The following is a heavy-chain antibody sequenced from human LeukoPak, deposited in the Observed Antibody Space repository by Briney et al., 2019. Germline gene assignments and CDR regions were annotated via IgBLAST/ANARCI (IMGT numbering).Heavy chain of an antibody. J-gene: IGHJ4*02. D-gene: IGHD3-3*01. Sequence: PETLSLTCTVSGGSISSSSYYWGWIRQPPGKGLEWIGSIYYSGSTYYNPSLRSRVAISVDTSKNQFSLQMSSVTAADTAVYYCASLEYYAFWSGYYTGHFDYWGQGTLVTVSS. V-gene: IGHV4-39*01. CDR2: IYYSGST. CDR1: GGSISSSSYY. CDR3: ASLEYYAFWSGYYTGHFDY.